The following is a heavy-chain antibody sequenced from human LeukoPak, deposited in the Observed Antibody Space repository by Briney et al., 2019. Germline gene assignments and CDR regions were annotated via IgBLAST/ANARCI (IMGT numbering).Heavy chain of an antibody. Sequence: PGGSLRLSCAASGFTFSSHWMHWVRQAPGKGRVWVSRMNIDGSSISYADSVKGRFTISRDNAKNTLYLQMNSLRAEDTAVYYCARSWDVDYWGQGTLVTVSS. CDR3: ARSWDVDY. CDR1: GFTFSSHW. D-gene: IGHD1-26*01. CDR2: MNIDGSSI. V-gene: IGHV3-74*01. J-gene: IGHJ4*02.